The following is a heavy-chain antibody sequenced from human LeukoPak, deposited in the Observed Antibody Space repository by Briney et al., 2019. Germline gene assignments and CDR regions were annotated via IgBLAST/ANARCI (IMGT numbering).Heavy chain of an antibody. J-gene: IGHJ4*02. CDR3: ARVVNFDWLLLDY. D-gene: IGHD3-9*01. CDR1: GGSISSYY. V-gene: IGHV4-59*01. CDR2: IYYSGST. Sequence: SETLSLTCTVSGGSISSYYWSWIRQPPGKGLEWIGYIYYSGSTNYNPSLKSRVTISVDTSKNQFSLKLSSVTAADTAVYYCARVVNFDWLLLDYWGQGALVTVSS.